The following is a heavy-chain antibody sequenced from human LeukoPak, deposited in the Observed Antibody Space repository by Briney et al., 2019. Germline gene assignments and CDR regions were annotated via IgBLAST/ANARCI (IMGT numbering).Heavy chain of an antibody. Sequence: SVKVSCKASGFTFTSSAVQWVRQARGQRLEWIGWIVVGSGNTNYAQKFQERVTITRDMSTSTVYMELSSLRSEDTAVYYCAAVGYCSSTSCYPDDYWGQGTLVTVSS. CDR3: AAVGYCSSTSCYPDDY. CDR2: IVVGSGNT. CDR1: GFTFTSSA. D-gene: IGHD2-2*01. J-gene: IGHJ4*02. V-gene: IGHV1-58*01.